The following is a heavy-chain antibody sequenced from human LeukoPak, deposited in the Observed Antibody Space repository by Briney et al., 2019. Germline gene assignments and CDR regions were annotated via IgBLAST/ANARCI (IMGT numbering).Heavy chain of an antibody. J-gene: IGHJ6*03. CDR2: IKEDEGEK. V-gene: IGHV3-7*01. CDR3: ARVGAADGYYYYYMDV. Sequence: GGSLRLSCTASGFTFSSYWMSWVHQAPGKGLEWVANIKEDEGEKYYVDSVRGRFTISRDNTKNSLYLQMNSLRAEGTAVYYCARVGAADGYYYYYMDVWGKGTTVTISS. D-gene: IGHD6-25*01. CDR1: GFTFSSYW.